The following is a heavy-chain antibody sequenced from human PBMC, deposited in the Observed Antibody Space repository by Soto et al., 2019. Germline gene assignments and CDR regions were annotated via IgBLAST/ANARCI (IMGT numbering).Heavy chain of an antibody. CDR2: IIPVFGTP. CDR3: ARGGALSTSWYWGEGRDS. V-gene: IGHV1-69*06. D-gene: IGHD6-13*01. Sequence: QVQLEQSGSEVKTSGSSVKVSCTASGYSFSSHALTWVRQAPGQGLEWVGGIIPVFGTPSYGRKFQGRVTIAADKSTNTSELELRSLRPEDTAVYYCARGGALSTSWYWGEGRDSWGQGTQDTVSP. J-gene: IGHJ4*02. CDR1: GYSFSSHA.